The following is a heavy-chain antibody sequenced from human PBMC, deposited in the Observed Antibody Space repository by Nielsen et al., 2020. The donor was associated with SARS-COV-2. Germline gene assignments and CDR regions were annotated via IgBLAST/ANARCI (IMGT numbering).Heavy chain of an antibody. CDR2: ISAYNGNT. CDR1: GCTFTTYD. Sequence: ASVKVSCKASGCTFTTYDINWVRQATGQGLEWMGWISAYNGNTNYAQKLQGRVTMTTDTSTSTAYMELSSLRSEDTAVYYCATDLGLDYWGQGTLVTVSS. CDR3: ATDLGLDY. J-gene: IGHJ4*02. V-gene: IGHV1-18*01.